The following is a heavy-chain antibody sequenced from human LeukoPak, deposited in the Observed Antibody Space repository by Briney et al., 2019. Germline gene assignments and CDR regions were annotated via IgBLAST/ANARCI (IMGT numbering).Heavy chain of an antibody. CDR2: IIPIFGTA. J-gene: IGHJ3*02. CDR3: ARDRFEDTAMVTRAFDI. D-gene: IGHD5-18*01. V-gene: IGHV1-69*13. Sequence: SVKVSCKASGGTFSSYAISWVRQAAGQGLEWMGGIIPIFGTANYAQKFQGRVTITADESTSTAYMELSSLRSEDTAVYYCARDRFEDTAMVTRAFDIWGQGTMVTVSS. CDR1: GGTFSSYA.